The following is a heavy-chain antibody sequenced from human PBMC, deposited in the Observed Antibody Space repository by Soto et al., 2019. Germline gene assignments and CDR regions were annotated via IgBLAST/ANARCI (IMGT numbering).Heavy chain of an antibody. Sequence: VRQAPGKGLEWLSYISPSNSTIYYADSVKGRFTISRDNAKNSLDLQMNGLRDDDTAVYYCARVGRGFCSSTRCYTDGFDLWGQGTVVTVSS. CDR2: ISPSNSTI. V-gene: IGHV3-48*02. CDR3: ARVGRGFCSSTRCYTDGFDL. J-gene: IGHJ3*01. D-gene: IGHD2-2*01.